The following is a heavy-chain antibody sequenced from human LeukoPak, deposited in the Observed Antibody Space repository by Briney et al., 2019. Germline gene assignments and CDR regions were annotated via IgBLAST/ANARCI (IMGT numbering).Heavy chain of an antibody. CDR2: ISGSGDNT. CDR3: ARVASNYDFDY. Sequence: GETLRLSCAASGFTFSSYGMTWVRQAPGKGLEWVSGISGSGDNTWYGDSVKGRFTISRDNAQNSLYLQMNSLRAEDTALYYCARVASNYDFDYWGQGTLVSVSS. J-gene: IGHJ4*02. D-gene: IGHD4-11*01. V-gene: IGHV3-23*01. CDR1: GFTFSSYG.